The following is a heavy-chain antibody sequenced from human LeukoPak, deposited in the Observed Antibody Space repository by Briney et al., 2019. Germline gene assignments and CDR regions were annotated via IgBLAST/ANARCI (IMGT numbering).Heavy chain of an antibody. J-gene: IGHJ4*02. D-gene: IGHD4-23*01. CDR3: AKATLRTTVVKGVLDY. CDR1: GFTFTNYA. CDR2: ISGSGGST. Sequence: GGSLRLSCVASGFTFTNYAFSWVRQAPGKGLEWVSAISGSGGSTYYADSVKGRFTISRDNSKNTLYLQMNSLRAEDTAVYYCAKATLRTTVVKGVLDYWGQGTLVTVSS. V-gene: IGHV3-23*01.